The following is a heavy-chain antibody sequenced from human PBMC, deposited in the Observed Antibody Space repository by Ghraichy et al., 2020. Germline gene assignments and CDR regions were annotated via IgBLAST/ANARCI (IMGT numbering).Heavy chain of an antibody. CDR2: IYHSGST. Sequence: SETLSLTCAVSGYSISSGYYWGWIRQPPGKGLEWIGSIYHSGSTYYNPSLKSRVTISVDTSKNQFSLKLSSVTAADTAVYYCARDVVAAAGTLDYWGQGTLVTVSS. D-gene: IGHD6-13*01. J-gene: IGHJ4*02. CDR3: ARDVVAAAGTLDY. CDR1: GYSISSGYY. V-gene: IGHV4-38-2*02.